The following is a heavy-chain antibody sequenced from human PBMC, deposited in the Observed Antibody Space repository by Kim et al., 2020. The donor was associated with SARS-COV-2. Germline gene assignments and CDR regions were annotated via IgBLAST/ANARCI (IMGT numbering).Heavy chain of an antibody. CDR1: GDSVSSNSAA. D-gene: IGHD6-13*01. J-gene: IGHJ4*02. CDR2: TYYRSKWYN. V-gene: IGHV6-1*01. CDR3: ASRMSSTWYYFDY. Sequence: SQTLSLTCAISGDSVSSNSAAWNWIRQSPSRGLEWLGRTYYRSKWYNDYAESVKSRITINPDTSNNQFSLQLNSVTPEDTAIYYCASRMSSTWYYFDYWGQGTLVIVSS.